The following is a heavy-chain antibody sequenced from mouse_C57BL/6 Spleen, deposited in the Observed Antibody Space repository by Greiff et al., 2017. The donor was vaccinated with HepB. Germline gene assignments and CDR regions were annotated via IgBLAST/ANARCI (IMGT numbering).Heavy chain of an antibody. D-gene: IGHD2-4*01. Sequence: EVKLMESGGGLVKPGGSLKLSCAASGFTFSDYGMHWVRQAPEKGLEWVAYISSGSSTIYYADTVKGRFTISRDNAKNTLFLQLTSLRSEDTAMYCCARDGIYYDYDDTGPYAMDYWGQGTSVTVSS. CDR1: GFTFSDYG. CDR2: ISSGSSTI. J-gene: IGHJ4*01. V-gene: IGHV5-17*01. CDR3: ARDGIYYDYDDTGPYAMDY.